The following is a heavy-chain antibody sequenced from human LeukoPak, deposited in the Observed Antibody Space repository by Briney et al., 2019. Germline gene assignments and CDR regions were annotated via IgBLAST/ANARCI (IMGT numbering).Heavy chain of an antibody. CDR1: GYTFTNYW. CDR2: IYPGDSDI. Sequence: GESLKISCKGSGYTFTNYWIVWVRQMPGKGLEWMGIIYPGDSDIRYSPSFQGQITISADKSISTAYLQWSSLKASDTATYYYAKQGDSSGWLYNWFDPWGQGTLVTVSS. D-gene: IGHD6-19*01. CDR3: AKQGDSSGWLYNWFDP. J-gene: IGHJ5*02. V-gene: IGHV5-51*01.